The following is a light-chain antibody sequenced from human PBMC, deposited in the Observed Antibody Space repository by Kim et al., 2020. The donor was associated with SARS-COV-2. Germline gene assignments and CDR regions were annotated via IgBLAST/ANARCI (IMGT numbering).Light chain of an antibody. CDR1: ALPKQY. J-gene: IGLJ3*02. CDR2: KDR. CDR3: QSADSSGTWV. Sequence: VSPGQTARITCAGDALPKQYAYWYQQKPGQAPVLVIYKDRERPSGIPERFSGSSSGTTVTLTISGVQAEDEADYYCQSADSSGTWVFGGGTQLTVL. V-gene: IGLV3-25*03.